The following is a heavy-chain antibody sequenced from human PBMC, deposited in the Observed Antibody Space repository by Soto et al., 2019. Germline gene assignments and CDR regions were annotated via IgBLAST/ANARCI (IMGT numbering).Heavy chain of an antibody. D-gene: IGHD6-13*01. V-gene: IGHV3-23*01. CDR3: AKGTGYSSSWYYAFDI. CDR2: ISGSGGST. CDR1: GFTFSSDA. Sequence: GGSLRLSCAASGFTFSSDAMSWVRQAPGKGLEWVSAISGSGGSTYYADSVKGRFTISRDNSKNTLYLQMNSLRAEDTAVYYCAKGTGYSSSWYYAFDIWGQGTMVTVSS. J-gene: IGHJ3*02.